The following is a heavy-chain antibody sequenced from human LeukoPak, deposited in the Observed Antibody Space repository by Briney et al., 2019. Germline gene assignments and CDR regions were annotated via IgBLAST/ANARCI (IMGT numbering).Heavy chain of an antibody. CDR3: ARLSYYGSGTYYRIVCPFDY. CDR2: INHSGST. J-gene: IGHJ4*02. D-gene: IGHD3-10*01. CDR1: GGSFSGYY. Sequence: SETLSLTCVVYGGSFSGYYWSWIRQPPGKGLEWIGEINHSGSTNYNPSLKSRVTISVDTSKNQFSLKLSSVTAADTAVYYCARLSYYGSGTYYRIVCPFDYWGQGTLVTVSS. V-gene: IGHV4-34*01.